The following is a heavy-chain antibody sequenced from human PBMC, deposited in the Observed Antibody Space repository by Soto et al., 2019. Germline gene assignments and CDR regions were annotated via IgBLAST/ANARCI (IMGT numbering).Heavy chain of an antibody. CDR2: IYYRGST. Sequence: QVQLHESGPGLVRPSQTLSLTCNVSGGSISTADYYWRWIRQPPGKGLEWIGYIYYRGSTYYNPSLERRVAISIDTSQNQFSLNLPYVTDEDTAVYFCVSYYDSGGYIGYWCKGTLVTVSS. CDR3: VSYYDSGGYIGY. D-gene: IGHD3-22*01. CDR1: GGSISTADYY. V-gene: IGHV4-30-4*01. J-gene: IGHJ4*02.